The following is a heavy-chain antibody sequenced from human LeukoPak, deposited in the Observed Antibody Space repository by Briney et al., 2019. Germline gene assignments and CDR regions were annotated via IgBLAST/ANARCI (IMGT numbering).Heavy chain of an antibody. D-gene: IGHD6-19*01. CDR2: IIPILDIA. V-gene: IGHV1-69*04. Sequence: SVKVSCKASGGTFSSYAISWVRQAPGQGLEWMGRIIPILDIANYAQKFQGRVTITADKSTSTAYTELSSLRSEDTAVYYCARDKYPELIAVDRPVDYWGQGTLVTVSS. CDR1: GGTFSSYA. J-gene: IGHJ4*02. CDR3: ARDKYPELIAVDRPVDY.